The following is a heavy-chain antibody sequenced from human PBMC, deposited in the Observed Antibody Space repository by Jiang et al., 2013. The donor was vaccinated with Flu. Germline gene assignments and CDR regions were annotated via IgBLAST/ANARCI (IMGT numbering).Heavy chain of an antibody. J-gene: IGHJ3*01. CDR2: IFWNGDT. CDR3: AHTSRYYDYVWGGNRPNGFDV. D-gene: IGHD3-16*02. Sequence: KPTQTLTLTCTFSGFSLKTSGLGVGWIRQPPGRPLEWLALIFWNGDTHYSPSLKDRLTITKDTLRNQVVLTLTTMDPVDTARYFCAHTSRYYDYVWGGNRPNGFDVWGQGTMVTVSS. V-gene: IGHV2-5*01. CDR1: GFSLKTSGLG.